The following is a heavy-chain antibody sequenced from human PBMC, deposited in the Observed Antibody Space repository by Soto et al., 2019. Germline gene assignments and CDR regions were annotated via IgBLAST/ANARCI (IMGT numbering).Heavy chain of an antibody. CDR3: ARVTDY. Sequence: QLQLQESGSGLVKPSQTLSLTCAVSGGSISSGGYSWSWIRQPPGTGLEWIGYIYPSGSPYYNPAPKNRAATSVDRSKTQSPRKLSSVTAADTAVYYCARVTDYWGQGTLVTVSS. CDR1: GGSISSGGYS. V-gene: IGHV4-30-2*01. CDR2: IYPSGSP. J-gene: IGHJ4*02.